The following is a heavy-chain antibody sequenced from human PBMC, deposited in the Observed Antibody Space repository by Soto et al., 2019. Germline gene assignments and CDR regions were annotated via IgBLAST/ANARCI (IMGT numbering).Heavy chain of an antibody. Sequence: QITLKESGPTLVKPTQTLTLTCTFSGFSLSTSGENVGWIRQPPGKALEWLALIYWNDDKRYNLPLKSRLTVTKDTPKNQVVLTMTNMDPVDTATYYCVHRRRGGWTLPFDSWGQGTLVTVSS. J-gene: IGHJ4*02. CDR3: VHRRRGGWTLPFDS. CDR1: GFSLSTSGEN. V-gene: IGHV2-5*01. CDR2: IYWNDDK. D-gene: IGHD6-19*01.